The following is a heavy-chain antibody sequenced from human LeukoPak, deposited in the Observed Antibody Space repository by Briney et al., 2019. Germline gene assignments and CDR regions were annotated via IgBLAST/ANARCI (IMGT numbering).Heavy chain of an antibody. V-gene: IGHV1-69*13. CDR3: ARARSGSYSY. D-gene: IGHD1-26*01. CDR1: GYTFTGYY. CDR2: IIPIFGTA. J-gene: IGHJ4*02. Sequence: GASVKVSCKASGYTFTGYYMHWVRQAPGQGLEWMGGIIPIFGTANYAQKFQGRVTITADESTSTAYMELSSLRSEDTAVYYCARARSGSYSYWGQGTLVTVSS.